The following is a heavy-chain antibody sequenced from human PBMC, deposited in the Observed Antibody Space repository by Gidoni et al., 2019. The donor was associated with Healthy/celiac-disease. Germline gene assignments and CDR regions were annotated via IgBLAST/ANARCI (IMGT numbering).Heavy chain of an antibody. CDR2: IYYSGST. CDR3: ARDTYYYDTYFDY. J-gene: IGHJ4*02. Sequence: QVQLQESGTGLVKPSETLSLTCTVSGGSVSSGSYYWSWIRQPPGKVLEWIGYIYYSGSTNYNLSLKSRVTISVDTSKNQFSLKLSSVTAADTAVYYCARDTYYYDTYFDYWGQGTLVTVSS. D-gene: IGHD3-22*01. CDR1: GGSVSSGSYY. V-gene: IGHV4-61*01.